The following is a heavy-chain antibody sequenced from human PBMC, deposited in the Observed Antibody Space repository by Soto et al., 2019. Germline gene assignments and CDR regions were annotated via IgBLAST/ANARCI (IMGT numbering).Heavy chain of an antibody. D-gene: IGHD3-22*01. CDR2: IYSGGST. Sequence: GSLRLSCAASGFTVSSNYMSWVRQAPGKVLEWVSVIYSGGSTYYADSVKGRFTISRDNSKNTLYLQMNSLRAEDTAVYYCARNYYDSGGGFDYWGQGTLVTVSS. V-gene: IGHV3-53*01. CDR1: GFTVSSNY. J-gene: IGHJ4*02. CDR3: ARNYYDSGGGFDY.